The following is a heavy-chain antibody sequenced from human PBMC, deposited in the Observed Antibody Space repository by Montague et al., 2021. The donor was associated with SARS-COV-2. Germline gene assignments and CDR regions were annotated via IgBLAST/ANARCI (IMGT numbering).Heavy chain of an antibody. D-gene: IGHD6-13*01. CDR2: ISGSGGST. V-gene: IGHV3-23*01. CDR1: GFTFSSYA. Sequence: SLILSCAASGFTFSSYAMSWVRQAPVKGLEWVSAISGSGGSTYYXDSVKGRFTISRDNSKNTLYLQMNSLRAEDTAVYYCARAAAGYYYYGMDVWGQGTTVTVSS. J-gene: IGHJ6*02. CDR3: ARAAAGYYYYGMDV.